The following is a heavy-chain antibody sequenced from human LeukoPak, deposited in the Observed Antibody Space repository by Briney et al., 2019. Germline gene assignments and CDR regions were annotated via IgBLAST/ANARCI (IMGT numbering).Heavy chain of an antibody. V-gene: IGHV3-30*18. CDR1: GFTFSSYG. CDR3: AKGRGAFDI. D-gene: IGHD3-10*01. Sequence: GRSLRLSCVASGFTFSSYGMHWVRQAPGKGLEWVAVISNDGSNKYYADSVKGRFTISRDNSKNTLYLQMNSLRAENTAVYYCAKGRGAFDIWGQGTMVTVSS. CDR2: ISNDGSNK. J-gene: IGHJ3*02.